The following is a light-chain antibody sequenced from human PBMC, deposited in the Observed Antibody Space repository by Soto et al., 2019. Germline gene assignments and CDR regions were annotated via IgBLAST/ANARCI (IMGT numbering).Light chain of an antibody. CDR1: QSISSW. J-gene: IGKJ5*01. V-gene: IGKV1-5*03. CDR2: KAS. Sequence: DIQMTQSPSTLSASVGDRVTITCRASQSISSWLAWYQQKPGKAPKLLIYKASSLESGVPSRFSGSGSGTEFTLTISSLQPDDFATYYCQQHNSYLITFGQGTRLEI. CDR3: QQHNSYLIT.